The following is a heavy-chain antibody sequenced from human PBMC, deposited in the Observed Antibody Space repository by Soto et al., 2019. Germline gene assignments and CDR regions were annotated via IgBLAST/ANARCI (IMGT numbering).Heavy chain of an antibody. D-gene: IGHD3-22*01. Sequence: KPGGSLRLSCAASGFTFSNAWMSWVRQAPGKGLEWVGRIKSKTDGGTTDYAAPVKGRFTISRDDSKNTLYLQMNSLKTEDTAVYYCTTDWYYDSSGYSDYFDYWGQGTLVTVSS. CDR3: TTDWYYDSSGYSDYFDY. CDR1: GFTFSNAW. J-gene: IGHJ4*02. CDR2: IKSKTDGGTT. V-gene: IGHV3-15*01.